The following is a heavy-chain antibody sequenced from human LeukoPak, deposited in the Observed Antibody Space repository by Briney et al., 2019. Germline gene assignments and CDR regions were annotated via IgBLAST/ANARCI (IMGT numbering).Heavy chain of an antibody. CDR2: ISGGST. V-gene: IGHV3-38-3*01. Sequence: PGGSLRLSCAASGFTVSSNEMSWVRQAPGKGLEWVSSISGGSTYYADSRKGRFTISRDNSKNTLYLQMNSLRAEDTAVYYCAKGTKGYCSSTSCYGHYFDYWGQGTLVTVSS. CDR3: AKGTKGYCSSTSCYGHYFDY. D-gene: IGHD2-2*01. CDR1: GFTVSSNE. J-gene: IGHJ4*02.